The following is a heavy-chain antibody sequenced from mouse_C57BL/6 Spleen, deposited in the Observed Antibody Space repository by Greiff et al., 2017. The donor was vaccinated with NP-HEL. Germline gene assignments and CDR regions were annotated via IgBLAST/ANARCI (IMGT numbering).Heavy chain of an antibody. J-gene: IGHJ1*03. CDR2: ISSGSSTI. CDR1: GFTFSDYG. D-gene: IGHD1-1*01. Sequence: EVKVVESGGGLVKPGGSLKLSCAASGFTFSDYGMHWVRQAPEKGLEWVAYISSGSSTIYYADTVKGRFTISRDNAKNTLFLHMTSLRSEDTAMYYCALIYYYGSRGYFDVWGTGTTVTVSS. V-gene: IGHV5-17*01. CDR3: ALIYYYGSRGYFDV.